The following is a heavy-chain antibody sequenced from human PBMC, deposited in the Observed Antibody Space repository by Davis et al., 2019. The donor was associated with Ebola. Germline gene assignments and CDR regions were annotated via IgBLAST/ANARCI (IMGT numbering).Heavy chain of an antibody. CDR2: IYYSGTT. Sequence: SETLSLTCTVSGGSITSYYWSWIRQPPGKGLEWIGYIYYSGTTNYNPSLKSRVTISVDTSKNQFSLKLSSVTAADTAVYYCARGEIQLAFYYYYYMDVWGKGTTVTVSS. CDR3: ARGEIQLAFYYYYYMDV. J-gene: IGHJ6*03. V-gene: IGHV4-59*01. D-gene: IGHD5-18*01. CDR1: GGSITSYY.